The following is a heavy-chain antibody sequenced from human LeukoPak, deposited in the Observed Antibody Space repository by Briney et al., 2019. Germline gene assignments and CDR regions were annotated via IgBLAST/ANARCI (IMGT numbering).Heavy chain of an antibody. Sequence: SQTLSLTCTVSDDSIKNSAYYWHWIRQRPGKGPEWIGCIFHSENTHSNPSLKSRVTISVDMFKNQFSLNLTPVTAADTAVYYCARELMDTDTYLYGMDVWGQGTTVTVSS. D-gene: IGHD5-18*01. CDR3: ARELMDTDTYLYGMDV. CDR2: IFHSENT. J-gene: IGHJ6*02. V-gene: IGHV4-31*03. CDR1: DDSIKNSAYY.